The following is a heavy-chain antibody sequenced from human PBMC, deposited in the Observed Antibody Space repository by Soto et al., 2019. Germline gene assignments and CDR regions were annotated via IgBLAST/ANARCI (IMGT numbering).Heavy chain of an antibody. CDR2: IYYSGYT. Sequence: SETLSLTCSVSGDSVSSASYSWAWIRQPPGKGLEWIGYIYYSGYTSYSPSLKSRVTISLDKSKNHFSLKLSSVIAVDTAVYYCSRARDSSGFYFDYWGQGSLVTVSS. D-gene: IGHD3-22*01. V-gene: IGHV4-61*03. J-gene: IGHJ4*02. CDR1: GDSVSSASYS. CDR3: SRARDSSGFYFDY.